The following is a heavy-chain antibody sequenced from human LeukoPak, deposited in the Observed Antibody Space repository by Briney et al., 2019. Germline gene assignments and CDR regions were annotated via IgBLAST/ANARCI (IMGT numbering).Heavy chain of an antibody. Sequence: PGGSLRLSCAASGFTFSSYAMSWVRQAPGKGLEWVSAISSHGSTTHYTDSVKGRFTISRDNFNNSLYLQMSSLRAEDTAVYYCAKSIYYGSGSFEEYFAHWGEGILVTVSS. CDR2: ISSHGSTT. CDR1: GFTFSSYA. V-gene: IGHV3-23*01. CDR3: AKSIYYGSGSFEEYFAH. J-gene: IGHJ4*02. D-gene: IGHD3-10*01.